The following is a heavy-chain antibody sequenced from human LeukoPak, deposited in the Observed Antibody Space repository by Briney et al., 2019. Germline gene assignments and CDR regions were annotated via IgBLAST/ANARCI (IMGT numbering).Heavy chain of an antibody. Sequence: GGSLRLSCAASGFTFSSYWMSWVRQAPGKGLEWVSAISGSGDSTYYGDSVKGRFAISTDNSKNTLYLQMNSLRVEDTAVYFCAARKVRGVWFYLDYWGQGTLVTVSS. V-gene: IGHV3-23*02. CDR3: AARKVRGVWFYLDY. CDR1: GFTFSSYW. J-gene: IGHJ4*02. D-gene: IGHD3-10*01. CDR2: ISGSGDST.